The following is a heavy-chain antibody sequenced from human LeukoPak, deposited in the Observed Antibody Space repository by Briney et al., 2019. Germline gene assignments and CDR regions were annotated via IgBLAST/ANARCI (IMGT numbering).Heavy chain of an antibody. D-gene: IGHD2-2*01. CDR1: GFTFSSYV. CDR2: ISGSGGTT. V-gene: IGHV3-23*01. CDR3: AKDNPYCSSPNCYFDY. J-gene: IGHJ4*02. Sequence: GGSLRLSCAASGFTFSSYVMSWVRQAPGKGLEWVSAISGSGGTTYYADSVKGRFTISRDNSKNTLYLQMNSLRAEDTAVYYCAKDNPYCSSPNCYFDYWGQGTLVTVSS.